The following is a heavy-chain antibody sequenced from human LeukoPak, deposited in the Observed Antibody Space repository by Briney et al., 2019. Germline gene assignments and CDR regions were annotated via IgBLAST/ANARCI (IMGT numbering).Heavy chain of an antibody. V-gene: IGHV4-34*01. CDR2: INHSGST. J-gene: IGHJ4*02. Sequence: SETLSLTCAVYGGSFSGYYWSWIRQPPGKGLEWIGEINHSGSTNYNPSLKSRVTISVDTSKNQFSLKLSSVTAADTAVYYCARGAAAGFDYWGQGSLVTVSS. CDR1: GGSFSGYY. D-gene: IGHD6-13*01. CDR3: ARGAAAGFDY.